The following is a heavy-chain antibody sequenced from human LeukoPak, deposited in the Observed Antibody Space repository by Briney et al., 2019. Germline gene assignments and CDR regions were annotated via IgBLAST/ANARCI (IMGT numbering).Heavy chain of an antibody. Sequence: PSETLSLTCIVSGGSISSSSYYWGWIRQPPGKGLEWIGSIYNSGNTYYNPSLKGRVTISVGTSKNQFSLKLSSVTAADTAVYYCARERYYYDSSSEGNYWGQGTLVTVSS. V-gene: IGHV4-39*01. CDR2: IYNSGNT. CDR1: GGSISSSSYY. D-gene: IGHD3-22*01. J-gene: IGHJ4*02. CDR3: ARERYYYDSSSEGNY.